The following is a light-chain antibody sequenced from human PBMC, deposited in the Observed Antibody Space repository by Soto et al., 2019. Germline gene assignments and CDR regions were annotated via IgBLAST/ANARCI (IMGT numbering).Light chain of an antibody. J-gene: IGLJ1*01. V-gene: IGLV2-14*01. Sequence: QSALTQPASVSGSPGQSITISCTGTSSDVGGYKFVSWYQQHPGKAPKLMIYEVSNRPSGVSNRFSGSKSGNTASLTISGLQAEDDADYYCSSYTTSSTLEVFGTGTKVTVL. CDR3: SSYTTSSTLEV. CDR1: SSDVGGYKF. CDR2: EVS.